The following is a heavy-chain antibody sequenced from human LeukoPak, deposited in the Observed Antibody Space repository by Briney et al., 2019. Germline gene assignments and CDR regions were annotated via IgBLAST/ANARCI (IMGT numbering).Heavy chain of an antibody. J-gene: IGHJ4*02. D-gene: IGHD6-19*01. CDR1: GYTFTSYG. CDR2: ISAYNGNT. V-gene: IGHV1-18*01. CDR3: ARGYSSGWYATDFDY. Sequence: ASVKVSRKASGYTFTSYGISWVRQAPGQGLEWMGWISAYNGNTNYAQKLQGRVTMTTDTSTSTAYMELRSLRSDDTAVYYCARGYSSGWYATDFDYWGQGTLVTVSS.